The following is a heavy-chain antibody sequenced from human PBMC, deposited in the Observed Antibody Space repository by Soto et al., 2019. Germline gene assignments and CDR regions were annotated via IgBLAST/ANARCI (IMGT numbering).Heavy chain of an antibody. CDR1: GDSISIRSCD. CDR2: IYYSGST. V-gene: IGHV4-39*01. CDR3: ARQALTTSIDQLQPVDY. D-gene: IGHD2-2*01. Sequence: SGTLSLTCSVSGDSISIRSCDWGWIRQPPGKGLEWIGSIYYSGSTSYNPSLKTRVTISEDTSKNQLSLKLSSVTAADTAVYYCARQALTTSIDQLQPVDYWGQGTQVTVSS. J-gene: IGHJ4*02.